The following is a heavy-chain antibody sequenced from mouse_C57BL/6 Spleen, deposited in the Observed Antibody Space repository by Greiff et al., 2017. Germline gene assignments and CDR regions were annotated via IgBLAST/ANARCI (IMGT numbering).Heavy chain of an antibody. V-gene: IGHV5-15*01. CDR3: ARQSTGFAY. CDR1: GFPFSDYG. Sequence: EVKLMESGGGLVQPGGSLKLSCAASGFPFSDYGMAWVRQAPRTGPEWVAFISNLAYSIYYADTVTGRFTISRENAKNTLYLEMSSLRSEDTAMYYCARQSTGFAYWGQGTLVTVSA. CDR2: ISNLAYSI. D-gene: IGHD5-1*01. J-gene: IGHJ3*01.